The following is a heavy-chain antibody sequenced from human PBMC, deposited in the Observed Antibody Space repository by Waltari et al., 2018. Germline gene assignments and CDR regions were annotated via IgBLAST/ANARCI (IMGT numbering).Heavy chain of an antibody. CDR3: ARDRYSSSTSCHSDAFDI. Sequence: QVQLVQSGAEVKKPGSSVKVSCKASGGTFSSYAISWVRQAPGQGLEWMGGIIPIFGTANYAQKFQGRVTITADESTSTAYMELSSLRSEDTAVYYCARDRYSSSTSCHSDAFDIWGQGTMVTVSS. V-gene: IGHV1-69*12. CDR1: GGTFSSYA. CDR2: IIPIFGTA. J-gene: IGHJ3*02. D-gene: IGHD2-2*01.